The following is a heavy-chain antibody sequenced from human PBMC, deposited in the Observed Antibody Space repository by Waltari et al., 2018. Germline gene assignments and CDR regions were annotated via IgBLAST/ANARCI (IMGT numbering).Heavy chain of an antibody. CDR2: INTNTGNP. Sequence: QVQLVQSGSELKKPGASVKVSCKASGYTFTSYAMNWVRQAPGQGLEWMGWINTNTGNPTYAQGFTGRFVFSLDTSVSTAYLQISSLKAEDTAVYYCARPPFLNWNDGGNGMDVWGQGTTVIVSS. J-gene: IGHJ6*02. V-gene: IGHV7-4-1*02. D-gene: IGHD1-20*01. CDR3: ARPPFLNWNDGGNGMDV. CDR1: GYTFTSYA.